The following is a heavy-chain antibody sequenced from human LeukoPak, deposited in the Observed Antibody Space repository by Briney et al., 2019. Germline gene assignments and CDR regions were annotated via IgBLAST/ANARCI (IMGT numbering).Heavy chain of an antibody. V-gene: IGHV1-2*04. Sequence: GASVKVSCKASGYTFTGYYMHWVRQAPGQGLEWMGWTNPNSGGTNYAQKFQGWVTMTRDTSISTAYMELSRLRSDDTAVYYCARSYDSSGYFIDYWGQGTLVTVSS. CDR1: GYTFTGYY. D-gene: IGHD3-22*01. CDR3: ARSYDSSGYFIDY. J-gene: IGHJ4*02. CDR2: TNPNSGGT.